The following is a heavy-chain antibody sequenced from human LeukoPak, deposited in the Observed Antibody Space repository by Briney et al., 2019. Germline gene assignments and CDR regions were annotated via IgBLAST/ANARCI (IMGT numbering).Heavy chain of an antibody. J-gene: IGHJ4*02. D-gene: IGHD3-10*01. CDR3: ARTMVRGVIASARDY. CDR2: IYPGDSDT. V-gene: IGHV5-51*01. Sequence: GESLKISCKGSGYSFTSYWIGWVRPMPGKGLDWMGIIYPGDSDTRYSPSFQGQVTISADKSLSTAYLQWSSLKASDTAMYYCARTMVRGVIASARDYWGQGTLVTVSS. CDR1: GYSFTSYW.